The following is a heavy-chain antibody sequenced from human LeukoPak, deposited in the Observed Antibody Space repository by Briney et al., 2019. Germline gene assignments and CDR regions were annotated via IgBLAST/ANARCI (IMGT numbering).Heavy chain of an antibody. Sequence: GGSLRLSCAASGFTFSNYAMSWVRQAPGKGLEWVSGISGSGGYTYYADSVKGRFTISRDNSKNTPYLQMNSLRAEDTAVYYCAKDLYCSSTSCYMDVWGKGTTVTVSS. CDR2: ISGSGGYT. V-gene: IGHV3-23*01. CDR3: AKDLYCSSTSCYMDV. CDR1: GFTFSNYA. J-gene: IGHJ6*03. D-gene: IGHD2-2*01.